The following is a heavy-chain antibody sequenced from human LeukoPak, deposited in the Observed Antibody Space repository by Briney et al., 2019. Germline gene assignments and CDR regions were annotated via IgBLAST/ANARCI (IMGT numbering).Heavy chain of an antibody. Sequence: GGSLRLSCAASGFTFSSYEMNWVRQAPGKGLEWVSYISSSGSTIYYADSVKGRFTISRDNAKNSLYLQMNSLRAEDTAVYYCARSTYYYDSSGFNYGAFDIWGQGTMVTVSS. CDR1: GFTFSSYE. CDR2: ISSSGSTI. D-gene: IGHD3-22*01. V-gene: IGHV3-48*03. J-gene: IGHJ3*02. CDR3: ARSTYYYDSSGFNYGAFDI.